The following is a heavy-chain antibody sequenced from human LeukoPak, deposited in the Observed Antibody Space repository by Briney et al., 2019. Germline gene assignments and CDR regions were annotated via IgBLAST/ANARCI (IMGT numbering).Heavy chain of an antibody. V-gene: IGHV3-64D*06. D-gene: IGHD3-22*01. J-gene: IGHJ5*02. Sequence: PGGSLRLSCSASGFTSSIYAMHWVRQAPGKGLEYVSAISSNGGSTYYADSVKGRFTISRDNSKNTLSLQMSSLRAEDTAVYRCVKDDSYFYDSSSYVAWGQGTLVTVSS. CDR2: ISSNGGST. CDR3: VKDDSYFYDSSSYVA. CDR1: GFTSSIYA.